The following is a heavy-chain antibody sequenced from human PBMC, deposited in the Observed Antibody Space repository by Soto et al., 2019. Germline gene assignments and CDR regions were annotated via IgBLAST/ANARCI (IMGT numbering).Heavy chain of an antibody. D-gene: IGHD2-8*01. J-gene: IGHJ3*02. V-gene: IGHV1-69*13. CDR2: IIPIFGTA. Sequence: ASVKVSCKASGGTFSSYAISWVRQAPGQGLEWMGGIIPIFGTANYAQKFQGRVTITADESTSTAYMELSSLRSEDTAVYYCARDQELGYCTNGLCPQKAFDIWGQGTMVTVSS. CDR3: ARDQELGYCTNGLCPQKAFDI. CDR1: GGTFSSYA.